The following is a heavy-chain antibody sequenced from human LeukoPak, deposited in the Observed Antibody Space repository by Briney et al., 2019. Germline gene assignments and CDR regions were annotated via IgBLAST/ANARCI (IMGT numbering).Heavy chain of an antibody. D-gene: IGHD3-10*01. CDR3: AKDKIEYYYGSGTEYYFDY. Sequence: GGSLRPSCAASGFTFSSYAMSWVRQAPGKGLEWVSAISGSGGSTYYADSVKGRFTISRDNSKNTLYLQMNSLRAEDTAVYYCAKDKIEYYYGSGTEYYFDYWGQGTLVTVSS. CDR2: ISGSGGST. V-gene: IGHV3-23*01. CDR1: GFTFSSYA. J-gene: IGHJ4*02.